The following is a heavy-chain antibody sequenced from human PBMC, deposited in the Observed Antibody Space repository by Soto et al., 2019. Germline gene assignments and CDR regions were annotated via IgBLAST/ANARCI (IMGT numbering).Heavy chain of an antibody. CDR1: GFTFSSYA. CDR2: ISSNGGST. CDR3: VKDKGEGYCSGGSCFFDP. J-gene: IGHJ5*02. V-gene: IGHV3-64D*06. Sequence: GGSLRLSCSASGFTFSSYAMHWVRQAPGKGLEYVSAISSNGGSTYYADSVKGRFTISRGNSKNTLYLQMSSLRAEDTAVYYCVKDKGEGYCSGGSCFFDPWGQGTLVTVSS. D-gene: IGHD2-15*01.